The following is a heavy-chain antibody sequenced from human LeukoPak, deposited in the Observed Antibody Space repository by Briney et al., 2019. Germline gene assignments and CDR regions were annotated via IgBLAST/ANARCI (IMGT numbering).Heavy chain of an antibody. J-gene: IGHJ1*01. D-gene: IGHD6-13*01. CDR3: ARVAAGIGFFQH. CDR1: GYSISSGYF. V-gene: IGHV4-38-2*02. CDR2: IHHSGST. Sequence: PSETLSLTCIVSGYSISSGYFWGWIRQPPGKGLEWIGNIHHSGSTYYNPSLKSRVTISVDTSKNQLSLKLSSVTAADTAVYYCARVAAGIGFFQHWGQGTLVTVSS.